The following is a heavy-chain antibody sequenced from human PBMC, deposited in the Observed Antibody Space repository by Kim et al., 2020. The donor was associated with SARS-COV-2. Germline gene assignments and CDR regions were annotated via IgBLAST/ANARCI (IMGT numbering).Heavy chain of an antibody. Sequence: SETLSLTCSVSGDSISSKSYYWGWIRQPPGKGLEYIGNIYHSGNTNYSPSLKSRVTISVDTSKSQFSLKLNSVNAADTAVYYCARQFSAWRAYYLEYYFDYWGQGALVTVSS. CDR2: IYHSGNT. D-gene: IGHD3-3*01. J-gene: IGHJ4*02. CDR3: ARQFSAWRAYYLEYYFDY. V-gene: IGHV4-39*01. CDR1: GDSISSKSYY.